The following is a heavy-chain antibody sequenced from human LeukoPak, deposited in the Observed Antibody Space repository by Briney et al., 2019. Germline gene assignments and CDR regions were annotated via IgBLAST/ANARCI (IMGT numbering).Heavy chain of an antibody. CDR2: IYHSGST. D-gene: IGHD6-19*01. CDR1: GGSISSGGYY. CDR3: ATTDPPQYSSRAFDI. Sequence: SETLSLTCTVSGGSISSGGYYWGWIRQPPGKGLEWIGYIYHSGSTYYNPSLKSRVTISVGRSKNQFSLKLSSVTAADTAVYYCATTDPPQYSSRAFDIWGQGTMVTVSS. V-gene: IGHV4-30-2*01. J-gene: IGHJ3*02.